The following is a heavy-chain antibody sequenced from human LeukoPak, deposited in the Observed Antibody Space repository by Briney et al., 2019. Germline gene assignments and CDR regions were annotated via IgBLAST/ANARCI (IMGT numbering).Heavy chain of an antibody. CDR3: ARVVTGTTDAFDI. Sequence: KASETLSLTCTVSGGSISSYYWSWIRQPPGKGLEWIGYIYYSGSTNYHPSLKSRVTISVDTSKNQFSLKLSSVTAADTAVYFCARVVTGTTDAFDIWGQGTMVTVSS. J-gene: IGHJ3*02. V-gene: IGHV4-59*01. CDR1: GGSISSYY. CDR2: IYYSGST. D-gene: IGHD1-20*01.